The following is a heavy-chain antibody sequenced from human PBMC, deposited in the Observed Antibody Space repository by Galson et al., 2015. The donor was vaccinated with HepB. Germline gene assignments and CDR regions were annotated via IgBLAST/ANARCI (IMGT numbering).Heavy chain of an antibody. Sequence: SLRLSCAASGFTFSSYAMHWVRQAPGKGLEWVAVISYDGSNKYYADSVKGRFTISRDNSKNTLYLQMNSLRAEDTAVYYCARDRPGVRGVISYAFDIWGQGTMVTVSS. CDR1: GFTFSSYA. J-gene: IGHJ3*02. CDR3: ARDRPGVRGVISYAFDI. D-gene: IGHD3-10*01. V-gene: IGHV3-30*04. CDR2: ISYDGSNK.